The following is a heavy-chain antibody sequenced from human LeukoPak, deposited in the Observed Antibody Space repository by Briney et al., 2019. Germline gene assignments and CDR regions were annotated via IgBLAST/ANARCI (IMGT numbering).Heavy chain of an antibody. J-gene: IGHJ6*03. D-gene: IGHD2-15*01. CDR1: GYTFTGYY. V-gene: IGHV1-2*02. CDR2: INPNSGGT. Sequence: ASVKVSCKASGYTFTGYYMHWVRQAPGRGLEWMGWINPNSGGTNYAQKFQGRVTMTRDTSISTAYMELSRLRSDDTAVYYCATGTKLLGYYYYYYMDVWGKGTTVTVSS. CDR3: ATGTKLLGYYYYYYMDV.